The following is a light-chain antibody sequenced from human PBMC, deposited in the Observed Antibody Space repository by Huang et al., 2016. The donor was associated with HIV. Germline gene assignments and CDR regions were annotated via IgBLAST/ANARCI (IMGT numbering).Light chain of an antibody. CDR1: QSLNNY. Sequence: DLQMTQSPSPLSASVGDRVTITCRASQSLNNYLNWYQQKPGKAPNLLIDSASTLQSGVPTRFSGGVSGTGFTITISNLQPEDYATYYCQQTFSVPLTFGGGTKVEIK. CDR3: QQTFSVPLT. CDR2: SAS. V-gene: IGKV1-39*01. J-gene: IGKJ4*01.